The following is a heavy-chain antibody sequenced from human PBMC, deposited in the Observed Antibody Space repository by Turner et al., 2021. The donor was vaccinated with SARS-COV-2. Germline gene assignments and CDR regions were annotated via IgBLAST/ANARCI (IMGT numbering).Heavy chain of an antibody. Sequence: QVQLVESGGGLVKPGGSLRPSWAASGFTFSDYYMSWLRQAPGKGLEWVSYISSSSSYTNYADSVKGRFTISRDNAKNSLYLQMNSLRAEDTAVYYCARDDYGDYNFDYWGQGTLVTVSS. D-gene: IGHD4-17*01. J-gene: IGHJ4*02. CDR2: ISSSSSYT. CDR3: ARDDYGDYNFDY. CDR1: GFTFSDYY. V-gene: IGHV3-11*06.